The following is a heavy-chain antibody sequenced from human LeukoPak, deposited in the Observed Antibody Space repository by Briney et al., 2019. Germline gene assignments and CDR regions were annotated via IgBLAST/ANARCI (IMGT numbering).Heavy chain of an antibody. Sequence: PGRSLRLSCAASGFTFSSYGIHWVRPAPGRGLEWVAVILSSGTSEYYADSVKGRFAISRDNSKSTLYMQMNSLRAGETAVYYCAKDYYPHIPTSFNLAGDSWGQGTLVTVSS. CDR2: ILSSGTSE. V-gene: IGHV3-33*06. D-gene: IGHD3-10*01. CDR3: AKDYYPHIPTSFNLAGDS. CDR1: GFTFSSYG. J-gene: IGHJ4*02.